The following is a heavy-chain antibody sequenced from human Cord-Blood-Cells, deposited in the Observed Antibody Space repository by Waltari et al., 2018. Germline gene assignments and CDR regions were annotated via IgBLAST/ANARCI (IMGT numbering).Heavy chain of an antibody. D-gene: IGHD6-19*01. CDR3: AKLTARGIAVAGSDY. CDR1: SYA. J-gene: IGHJ4*02. V-gene: IGHV3-23*01. Sequence: SYAMSWVRQAPGKGLECVSAISGSGGSTYYADSVKGRFTISRDNSKNTLYLQMNSLRAEDTAVYYCAKLTARGIAVAGSDYWGQGTLVTVSS. CDR2: ISGSGGST.